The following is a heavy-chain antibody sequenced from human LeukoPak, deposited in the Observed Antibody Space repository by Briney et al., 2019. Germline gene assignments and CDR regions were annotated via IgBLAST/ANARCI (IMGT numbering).Heavy chain of an antibody. J-gene: IGHJ3*02. D-gene: IGHD6-13*01. CDR2: INPSGGST. CDR1: GYTFTSYY. CDR3: ARPYSSSWYSSAFDI. Sequence: ASVKVSCKASGYTFTSYYMHWVRQAPGQGLECMGIINPSGGSTSYAQKFQGRVTMTRDMSTSTVYMELSSLRSEDTAVYYCARPYSSSWYSSAFDIWGQGTMVTVSS. V-gene: IGHV1-46*01.